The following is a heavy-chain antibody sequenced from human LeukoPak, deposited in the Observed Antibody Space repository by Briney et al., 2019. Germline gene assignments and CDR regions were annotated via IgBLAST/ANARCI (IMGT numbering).Heavy chain of an antibody. J-gene: IGHJ3*02. CDR3: ARDVAGINAFDI. D-gene: IGHD3-22*01. CDR1: GGTFSSYA. V-gene: IGHV1-69*05. CDR2: IIPIFGTA. Sequence: SVKVSCKASGGTFSSYAISWVRQAPGQGLEWMGGIIPIFGTANYAQKSQGRVTITTDESTSTAYMELSSLRSEDTAVYYCARDVAGINAFDIWGQGTMVTVSS.